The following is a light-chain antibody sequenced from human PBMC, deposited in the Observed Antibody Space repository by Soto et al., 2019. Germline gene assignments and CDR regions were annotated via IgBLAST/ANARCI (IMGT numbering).Light chain of an antibody. CDR2: DVT. J-gene: IGLJ1*01. Sequence: QSVLTQPASVSGSPGQSITISCTGTSGDIGSYNYVSWYQQHPGQAPKLMIYDVTNRPSGVSNRFSGSKSGNTASLTISGLQAEDEADYYCSSPRSSSFYVFGTGTKLTVL. CDR1: SGDIGSYNY. V-gene: IGLV2-14*03. CDR3: SSPRSSSFYV.